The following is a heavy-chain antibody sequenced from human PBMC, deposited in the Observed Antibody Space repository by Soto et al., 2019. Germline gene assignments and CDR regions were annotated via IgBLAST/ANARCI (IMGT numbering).Heavy chain of an antibody. Sequence: ASVKVSCKVSGYTLTELSMHWVRQAPGKGLEWMGGFDPEDGETIYAQKFQGRVTMTEDTSTDTAYMELSSLRSEDTAVYYCATGGSGKLPLLIDAFDIWGQGTMVTVSS. J-gene: IGHJ3*02. CDR1: GYTLTELS. CDR3: ATGGSGKLPLLIDAFDI. D-gene: IGHD2-15*01. V-gene: IGHV1-24*01. CDR2: FDPEDGET.